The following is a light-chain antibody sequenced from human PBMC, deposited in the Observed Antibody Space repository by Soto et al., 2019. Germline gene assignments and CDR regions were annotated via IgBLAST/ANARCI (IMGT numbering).Light chain of an antibody. Sequence: EIVLTQSPATLSLSLGDRATLSCRASQSIASSLAWYQQNPGQAPRLLIYDASNRATGIPARFSGSGSGTDFALTISNLEPEDFAVYYCQQRFNWPLTFGGGTKVDIK. CDR2: DAS. V-gene: IGKV3-11*01. CDR3: QQRFNWPLT. J-gene: IGKJ4*01. CDR1: QSIASS.